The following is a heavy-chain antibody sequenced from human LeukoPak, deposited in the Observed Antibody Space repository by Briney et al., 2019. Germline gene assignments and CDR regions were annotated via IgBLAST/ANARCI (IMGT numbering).Heavy chain of an antibody. D-gene: IGHD5-18*01. V-gene: IGHV3-23*01. J-gene: IGHJ4*02. CDR3: AKDRSYGQFDY. CDR2: ISGSGVST. Sequence: GGSLRLSCAASGFTFSTYAMSWVRQAPGKGLEWVSAISGSGVSTYYADSVKGRFTISRDNPKITLYLQMNSLRAEDTAVYYCAKDRSYGQFDYWGQGTLVTVSS. CDR1: GFTFSTYA.